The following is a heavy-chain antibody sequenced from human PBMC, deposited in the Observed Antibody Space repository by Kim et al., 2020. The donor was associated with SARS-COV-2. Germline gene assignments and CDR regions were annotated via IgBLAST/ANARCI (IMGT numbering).Heavy chain of an antibody. D-gene: IGHD4-17*01. V-gene: IGHV1-2*02. Sequence: NHAQKFKGRGTRTRDTSISTAYMELSRLGSDDTAVYYCARDNYGGLYYFDYWGQGTLVTVSS. CDR3: ARDNYGGLYYFDY. J-gene: IGHJ4*02.